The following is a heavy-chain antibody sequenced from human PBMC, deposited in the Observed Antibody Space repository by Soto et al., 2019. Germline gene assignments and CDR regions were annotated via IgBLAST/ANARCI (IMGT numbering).Heavy chain of an antibody. D-gene: IGHD1-26*01. CDR3: ARQSHGRKTETKDFDY. J-gene: IGHJ4*02. CDR2: IYYSGST. V-gene: IGHV4-39*01. Sequence: PSETLSLTCTVSGGSISSSSYYWGWIRQPPGKGLEWIGSIYYSGSTYYNPSLKSRVTISVDTSKNQFSLKLSSVTAADTAVYYCARQSHGRKTETKDFDYWGQGTLVTVSS. CDR1: GGSISSSSYY.